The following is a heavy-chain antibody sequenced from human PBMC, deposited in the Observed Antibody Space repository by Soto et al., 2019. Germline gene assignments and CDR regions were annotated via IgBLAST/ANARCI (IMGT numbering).Heavy chain of an antibody. Sequence: EVQLVESGGGLVQPGGSLRLSCAASGFTFSSYWMHWVRQVPGKGLVWVSRINGDGSSITYADSVKGRFTISRDNAKNTLYLQMNSLRLEDTAVYYCAVDPAASGIVPCDYWGQGILVTVS. V-gene: IGHV3-74*01. CDR3: AVDPAASGIVPCDY. CDR2: INGDGSSI. D-gene: IGHD6-13*01. CDR1: GFTFSSYW. J-gene: IGHJ4*02.